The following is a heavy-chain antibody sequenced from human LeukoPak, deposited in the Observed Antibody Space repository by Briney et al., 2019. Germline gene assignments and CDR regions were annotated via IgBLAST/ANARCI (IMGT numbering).Heavy chain of an antibody. V-gene: IGHV4-39*07. CDR3: ARDGSGYSYGPRDY. D-gene: IGHD5-18*01. CDR2: IYYSGST. J-gene: IGHJ4*02. Sequence: SETLPLTCTVSGGSISSSSYYWGWIRQPPGKGLEWIGSIYYSGSTYYNPSLKSRVTISVDTSKNQFSLKLSSVTAADTAVYYCARDGSGYSYGPRDYWGQGTLVTVSS. CDR1: GGSISSSSYY.